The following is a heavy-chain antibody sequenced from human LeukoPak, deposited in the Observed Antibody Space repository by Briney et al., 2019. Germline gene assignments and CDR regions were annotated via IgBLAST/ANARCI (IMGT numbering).Heavy chain of an antibody. CDR2: IYSGGTT. CDR1: GFTFSSYS. CDR3: ASQANLYYYYMDV. V-gene: IGHV3-53*01. J-gene: IGHJ6*03. Sequence: GGSLRLSCAASGFTFSSYSMNWVRQAPGKGLEWVSVIYSGGTTYYADSVKGRFTMSRDNSKNTLGLQMNSLRAEDTAVYYCASQANLYYYYMDVWGKGTTVTVSS.